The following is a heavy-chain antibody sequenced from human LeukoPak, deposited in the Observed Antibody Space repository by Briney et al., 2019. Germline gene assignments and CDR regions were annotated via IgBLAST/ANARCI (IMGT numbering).Heavy chain of an antibody. V-gene: IGHV3-7*01. CDR1: RITFSNYW. CDR2: INKDGSEK. J-gene: IGHJ3*01. CDR3: AQRLGNAFDL. Sequence: PGGSLRLSCAASRITFSNYWMTWVRQAPGKGLEWVANINKDGSEKYYVDSVKGRFTISRDNAKNSPYLQMNSLRAEDTAVYYCAQRLGNAFDLWGQGTMVTVSS. D-gene: IGHD7-27*01.